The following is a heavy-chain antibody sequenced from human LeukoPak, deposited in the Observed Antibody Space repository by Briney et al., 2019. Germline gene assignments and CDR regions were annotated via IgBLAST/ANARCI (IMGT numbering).Heavy chain of an antibody. D-gene: IGHD3-22*01. Sequence: GGSLRLSCAASGFSITGYTMNWVRQAPGRGLELVSSISSSGLYIHYVDSVKGRFTIPRDNAKNSLYLQMNSLRAEDTAEYYCARGNYYDSSGPRDYWGQGTLVTVSS. CDR2: ISSSGLYI. J-gene: IGHJ4*02. V-gene: IGHV3-21*01. CDR1: GFSITGYT. CDR3: ARGNYYDSSGPRDY.